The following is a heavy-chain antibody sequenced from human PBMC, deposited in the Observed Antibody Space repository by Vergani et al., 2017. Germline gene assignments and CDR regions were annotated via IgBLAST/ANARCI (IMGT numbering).Heavy chain of an antibody. V-gene: IGHV4-34*01. Sequence: QVQLQQSGAGLLKPSETLSLTCAVYGGSFSGYYWSWIRQPPGKGLEWIGEINHSGSTNYNPSLKSRVTIAVDTSKTQFSLKLSSVTAADTAVYYCARGRYDVWSGRDYGMDVWGQGTTVTVSS. J-gene: IGHJ6*02. CDR2: INHSGST. CDR1: GGSFSGYY. CDR3: ARGRYDVWSGRDYGMDV. D-gene: IGHD3-3*01.